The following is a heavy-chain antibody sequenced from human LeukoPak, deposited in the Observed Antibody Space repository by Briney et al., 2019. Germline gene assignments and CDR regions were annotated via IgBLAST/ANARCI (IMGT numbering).Heavy chain of an antibody. J-gene: IGHJ4*02. Sequence: SETLSLTCTVSGGSISSSSYYWGWIRQPPGKGLEWIGSIYYSGSTYYNPSLKSRVTISVDTSKNQFSLKLSSVTAADTAVYYCARHSRLREDLDYWGRGTLVTVSS. D-gene: IGHD6-25*01. V-gene: IGHV4-39*01. CDR2: IYYSGST. CDR3: ARHSRLREDLDY. CDR1: GGSISSSSYY.